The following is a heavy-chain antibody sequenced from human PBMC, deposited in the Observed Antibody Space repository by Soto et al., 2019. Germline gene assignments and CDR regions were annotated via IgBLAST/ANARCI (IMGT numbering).Heavy chain of an antibody. D-gene: IGHD3-16*02. J-gene: IGHJ6*03. Sequence: EVQLVESGGGLVQPGGSLRLSCAASGFTFSSYWMSWFRQAPGKGLEWVANIKQDGSEKYYVDSVKGRFTISRDNAKNSLYLQMNSLRAEDTAVYYCARASIASYMDVWGKGTTVTVSS. V-gene: IGHV3-7*01. CDR1: GFTFSSYW. CDR3: ARASIASYMDV. CDR2: IKQDGSEK.